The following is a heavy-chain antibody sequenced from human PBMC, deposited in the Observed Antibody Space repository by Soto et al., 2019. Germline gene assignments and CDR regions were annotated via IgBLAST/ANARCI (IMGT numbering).Heavy chain of an antibody. Sequence: GGSLRLSCTVSGFTFSSSTMTWVRQGPGKGLEWVSSISSSSSYIYFADSLKGRFTISRDNAKNSLYLQMNSLRAEDTAVYYCARDIGEMSAVWGQGTQVTVSS. V-gene: IGHV3-21*06. CDR1: GFTFSSST. D-gene: IGHD3-10*01. CDR2: ISSSSSYI. J-gene: IGHJ4*02. CDR3: ARDIGEMSAV.